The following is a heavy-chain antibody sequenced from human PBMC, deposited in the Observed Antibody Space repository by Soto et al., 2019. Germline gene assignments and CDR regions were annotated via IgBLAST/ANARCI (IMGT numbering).Heavy chain of an antibody. CDR3: ATRATYYYGSGSYSIPGWFDP. D-gene: IGHD3-10*01. J-gene: IGHJ5*02. CDR2: INHSGST. CDR1: GGSFSGYY. Sequence: SETLSLTCAVYGGSFSGYYWSWIRQPPGKGLEWIGEINHSGSTNYNPSLKSRVTISVDTSKNQFSLKLSSVTAADTAVYYCATRATYYYGSGSYSIPGWFDPWGQGTLVTVSS. V-gene: IGHV4-34*01.